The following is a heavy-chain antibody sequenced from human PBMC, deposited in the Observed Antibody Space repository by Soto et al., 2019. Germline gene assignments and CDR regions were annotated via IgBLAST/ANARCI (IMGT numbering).Heavy chain of an antibody. J-gene: IGHJ6*03. D-gene: IGHD3-3*01. V-gene: IGHV4-34*01. Sequence: SETLSLTCAVYGGSFSGYYWSWIRQPPGKGLEWIGEINHSGSTNYNPSLKSRVTISVDTSKNQFSLKLSSVTAADTAVYYCARGRYYDFWCGYRKITYYCYCKDVWGKGTTVTVSS. CDR1: GGSFSGYY. CDR2: INHSGST. CDR3: ARGRYYDFWCGYRKITYYCYCKDV.